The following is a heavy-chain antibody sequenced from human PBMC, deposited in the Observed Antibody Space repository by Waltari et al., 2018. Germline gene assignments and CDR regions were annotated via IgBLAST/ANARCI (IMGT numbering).Heavy chain of an antibody. V-gene: IGHV1-69*05. D-gene: IGHD3-3*01. Sequence: QVQLVQSGAEVKKPGSSVKVSCKASGGTFSSYAISWVRQAPGQGLEWMGGIIPSFGTANYAQKFQGRVTITTDESTSTAYMELSSLRSEDTAVYYCARGIHAPLRYDFWLPFDYWGQGTLVTVSS. CDR2: IIPSFGTA. CDR1: GGTFSSYA. J-gene: IGHJ4*02. CDR3: ARGIHAPLRYDFWLPFDY.